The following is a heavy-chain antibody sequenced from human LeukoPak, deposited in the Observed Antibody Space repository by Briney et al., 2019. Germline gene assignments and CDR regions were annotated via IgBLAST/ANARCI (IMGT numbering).Heavy chain of an antibody. V-gene: IGHV3-48*01. D-gene: IGHD2-15*01. CDR2: ISTAFSSTK. CDR3: AKVSGSGGTKYQPFDY. Sequence: GGSLRLSCTASGFTFSSYNMNWVRQAPGKGLEWVSYISTAFSSTKYYADSVKGRFTISRDNAKNSLYLQMDSLRAEDTAVYYCAKVSGSGGTKYQPFDYWGQGTLVTVSS. J-gene: IGHJ4*02. CDR1: GFTFSSYN.